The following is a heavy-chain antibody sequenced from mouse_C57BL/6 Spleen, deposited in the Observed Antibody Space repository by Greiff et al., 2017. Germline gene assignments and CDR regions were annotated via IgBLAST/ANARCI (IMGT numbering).Heavy chain of an antibody. CDR1: GYTFTSYW. D-gene: IGHD1-1*02. CDR2: INPSNGST. CDR3: ASGGSYLTYWYFGV. J-gene: IGHJ1*03. Sequence: QVQLKQPGTELVKPGASVKLSCKASGYTFTSYWMPWVKQRPGQGLEWIGNINPSNGSTNYNEKFKSKATLTVDKSSSTAYMQLSSLTSWVSAVYYCASGGSYLTYWYFGVWGTGTTVTVSS. V-gene: IGHV1-53*01.